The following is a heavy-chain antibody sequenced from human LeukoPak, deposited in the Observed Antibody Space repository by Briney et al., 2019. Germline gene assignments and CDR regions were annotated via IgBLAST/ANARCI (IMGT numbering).Heavy chain of an antibody. Sequence: SETLSLTCTVSGGSISSSSYYWGWIRQPPGKGLEWIGSIYYSGSTYYNPSLKSRVTISVDTSKNQFSLKLSSVTAADTAVYYCAREEGSSGWYHNWFDPWGQGTLVTVSS. D-gene: IGHD6-19*01. CDR2: IYYSGST. J-gene: IGHJ5*02. CDR3: AREEGSSGWYHNWFDP. CDR1: GGSISSSSYY. V-gene: IGHV4-39*07.